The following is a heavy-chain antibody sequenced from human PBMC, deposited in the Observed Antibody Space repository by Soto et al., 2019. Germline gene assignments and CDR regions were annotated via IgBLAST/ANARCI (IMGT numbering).Heavy chain of an antibody. Sequence: QITLKESGPTLVKPTQTLTLTCTFSGFSLRTSEVGVGWIRQSPGKALEWLGLIYWDDDKRYSPYLKSRLTIVKETSNNLVVLIMANMDPVDTGTYYCTHITYYGSGRGGLDVWGQGTTVTVSS. CDR3: THITYYGSGRGGLDV. J-gene: IGHJ6*02. CDR1: GFSLRTSEVG. V-gene: IGHV2-5*02. D-gene: IGHD3-10*01. CDR2: IYWDDDK.